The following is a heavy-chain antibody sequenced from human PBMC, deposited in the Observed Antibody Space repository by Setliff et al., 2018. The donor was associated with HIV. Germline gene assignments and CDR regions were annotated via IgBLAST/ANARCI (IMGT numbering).Heavy chain of an antibody. CDR2: IHYSGSTYYYSGST. CDR1: GGSINSGGYF. J-gene: IGHJ4*02. V-gene: IGHV4-31*02. Sequence: SETLSLTCTVSGGSINSGGYFWNWIRQHPGKGLEWIGCIHYSGSTYYYSGSTYYNPSLKSRVTISVDTSKNQFSLKLSSVTATDTAVYYCAGDAGPHYGSGPPLEYWGQGIQVTVSS. CDR3: AGDAGPHYGSGPPLEY. D-gene: IGHD3-10*01.